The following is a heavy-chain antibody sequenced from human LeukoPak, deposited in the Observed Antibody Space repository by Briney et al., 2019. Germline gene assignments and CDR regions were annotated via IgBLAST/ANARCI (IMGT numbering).Heavy chain of an antibody. D-gene: IGHD6-19*01. CDR1: GGSISSSSYY. CDR2: IYYSGST. CDR3: ARALMIAVAGTGYFDY. V-gene: IGHV4-39*07. Sequence: SETLSLTCTVSGGSISSSSYYWGWIRQPPGKGLEWIGSIYYSGSTYYNPSLKSRVTISVDTSKNQFSLKLSSVTAADTAVYYCARALMIAVAGTGYFDYWGQGTLVTVSS. J-gene: IGHJ4*02.